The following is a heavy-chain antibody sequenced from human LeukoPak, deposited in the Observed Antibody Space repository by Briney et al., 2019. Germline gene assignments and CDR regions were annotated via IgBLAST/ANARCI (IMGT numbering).Heavy chain of an antibody. CDR2: IYYSGTT. CDR3: ARGGFGVPFDY. Sequence: PSETLSLTCTVSGGSISSYYWSWIRQPPGKGLEWIGYIYYSGTTNCNPSLKSRVTISVDTSKNQFSLKLSSVTAADAAVYYCARGGFGVPFDYWGQGTLVTVSS. J-gene: IGHJ4*02. V-gene: IGHV4-59*08. D-gene: IGHD3-10*01. CDR1: GGSISSYY.